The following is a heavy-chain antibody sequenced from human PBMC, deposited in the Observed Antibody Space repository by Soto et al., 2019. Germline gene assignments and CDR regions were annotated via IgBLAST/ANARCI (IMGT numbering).Heavy chain of an antibody. J-gene: IGHJ3*01. CDR3: VRDRGNPDSFNV. V-gene: IGHV3-74*01. Sequence: GGSLRLSCAASGYTFSPFWMHWVRQAPGKGLVWVSHINSDGSTIVYADSVKGRFTISRDNAKNTLYLQVNSLKAEDTAVYYCVRDRGNPDSFNVWGRGTMVTLSS. D-gene: IGHD3-10*01. CDR1: GYTFSPFW. CDR2: INSDGSTI.